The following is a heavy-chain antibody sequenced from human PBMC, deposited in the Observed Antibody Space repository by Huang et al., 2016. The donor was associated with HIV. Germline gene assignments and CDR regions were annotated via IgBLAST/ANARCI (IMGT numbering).Heavy chain of an antibody. CDR2: LIPIFGTA. CDR1: GGTFSSYA. D-gene: IGHD3-22*01. J-gene: IGHJ4*02. Sequence: QVQLVQSGAEVKKPGSSVKVSCKASGGTFSSYAISWVRQAPGQGLEWMGGLIPIFGTANYAQKFQGRVTITADESTSTAYMELSSLRSEDTAVYYCARVESRRYYDSSGYYYWGQGTLVTVSS. CDR3: ARVESRRYYDSSGYYY. V-gene: IGHV1-69*01.